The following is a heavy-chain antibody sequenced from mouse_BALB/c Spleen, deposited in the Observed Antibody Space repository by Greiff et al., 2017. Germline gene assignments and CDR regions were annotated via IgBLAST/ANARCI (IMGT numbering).Heavy chain of an antibody. CDR2: IRNKANGYTT. CDR3: ARDEYYGYDGGAMDY. D-gene: IGHD2-2*01. Sequence: EVKLMESGGGLVQPGGSLRLSCATSGFTFTDYYMSWVRQPPGKALEWLGFIRNKANGYTTEYSASVKGRFTISRDNSQSILYLQMNTLRAEDSATYYCARDEYYGYDGGAMDYWGQGTSVTV. CDR1: GFTFTDYY. V-gene: IGHV7-3*02. J-gene: IGHJ4*01.